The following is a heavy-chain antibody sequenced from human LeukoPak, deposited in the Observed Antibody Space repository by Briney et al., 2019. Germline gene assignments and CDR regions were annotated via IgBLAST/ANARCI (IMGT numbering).Heavy chain of an antibody. CDR1: GGPISSYY. CDR2: IYYSGST. D-gene: IGHD3-10*01. CDR3: ARSITPLYSSFDY. J-gene: IGHJ4*02. V-gene: IGHV4-59*01. Sequence: SETLSLTCTVSGGPISSYYWSWIRQPPGKGLEWIGYIYYSGSTNYNPSLKSRVTISVDTSKNQFSLKLSSVTAADTAVYYCARSITPLYSSFDYWGQGTLVTVSS.